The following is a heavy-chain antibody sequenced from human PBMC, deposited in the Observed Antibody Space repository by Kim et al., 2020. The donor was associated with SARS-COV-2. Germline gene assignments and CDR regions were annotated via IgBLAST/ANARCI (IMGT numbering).Heavy chain of an antibody. Sequence: GGSLRLSCAASGFTFSSYSMNWVRQAPGKGLEWVSSISSSSSYIYYADSVKGRFTISRDNAKNSLYLQMNSLRAEDTAVYYCARRTYYDFWSGYYPFATGGYGMDVWGQGTTVTVSS. D-gene: IGHD3-3*01. CDR2: ISSSSSYI. CDR3: ARRTYYDFWSGYYPFATGGYGMDV. CDR1: GFTFSSYS. V-gene: IGHV3-21*01. J-gene: IGHJ6*02.